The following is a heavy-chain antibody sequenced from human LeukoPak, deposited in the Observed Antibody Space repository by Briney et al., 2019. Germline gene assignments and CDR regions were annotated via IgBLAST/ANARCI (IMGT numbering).Heavy chain of an antibody. Sequence: GASVKVSCKASGYTFTGYYMHWVRQAPGQGLEWMGWIVVDSGATNYAPKFQGRVTMTRDTSISTAYMELSRLRSDDTALYFCTRDGVPAPEEFDYWGQGTLVTVSS. CDR1: GYTFTGYY. D-gene: IGHD2-2*01. CDR3: TRDGVPAPEEFDY. V-gene: IGHV1-2*02. CDR2: IVVDSGAT. J-gene: IGHJ4*02.